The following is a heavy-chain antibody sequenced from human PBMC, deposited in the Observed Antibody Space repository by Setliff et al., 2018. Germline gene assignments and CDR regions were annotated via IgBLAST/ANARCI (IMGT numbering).Heavy chain of an antibody. CDR2: INPNSGGT. Sequence: ASVKVSCKASGYTFTGYYMHWVRQAPGQGLEWMGWINPNSGGTNYAQKFQGRVTMTRDTSTSTVYMDMSSLRSAYTAVYYCARDVFPYHYEGAFDIWGQGTMVTVSS. J-gene: IGHJ3*02. CDR3: ARDVFPYHYEGAFDI. CDR1: GYTFTGYY. V-gene: IGHV1-2*02. D-gene: IGHD3-22*01.